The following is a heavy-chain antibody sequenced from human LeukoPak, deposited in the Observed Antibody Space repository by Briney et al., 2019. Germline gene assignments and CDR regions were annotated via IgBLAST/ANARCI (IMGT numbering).Heavy chain of an antibody. V-gene: IGHV4-4*07. CDR1: GASISSYY. CDR3: ASSYDILTGYYNY. D-gene: IGHD3-9*01. Sequence: SETLSLTCTVSGASISSYYWTWIRQPAGKGLEWIGRIYTSGSTNYNPSLKSRVTMSVDTSKNQFSLKLSSVTAADTAVYYCASSYDILTGYYNYWGQGTLVTVSS. CDR2: IYTSGST. J-gene: IGHJ4*02.